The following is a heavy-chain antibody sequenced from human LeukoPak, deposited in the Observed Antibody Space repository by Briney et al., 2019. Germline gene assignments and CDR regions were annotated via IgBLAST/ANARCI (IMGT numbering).Heavy chain of an antibody. V-gene: IGHV3-23*01. CDR3: ARWPAEGEN. CDR2: IPASGGST. D-gene: IGHD5-24*01. Sequence: GGSLRLSCAASGFTFSSNVMIWVRQAPGKGLEWVSSIPASGGSTYYADSVKGRFTISRDNSKNTLYLQMNSLRAEDTAVYYCARWPAEGENWGQGTLVTVSS. J-gene: IGHJ4*02. CDR1: GFTFSSNV.